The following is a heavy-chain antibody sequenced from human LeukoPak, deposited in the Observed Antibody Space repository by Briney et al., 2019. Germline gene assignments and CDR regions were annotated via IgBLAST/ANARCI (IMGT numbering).Heavy chain of an antibody. V-gene: IGHV1-18*01. CDR3: ARGPMVRGVMVAYYYYYMDV. J-gene: IGHJ6*03. CDR2: ISAYNGNT. CDR1: GYTFSSYG. Sequence: ASVKVSCKASGYTFSSYGIGWVRQAPGQGLEWMGWISAYNGNTNYAQKLQGRVTMTTDTSTSTAYMELRSLRSDDTAVYYCARGPMVRGVMVAYYYYYMDVWGKGTTVTISS. D-gene: IGHD3-10*01.